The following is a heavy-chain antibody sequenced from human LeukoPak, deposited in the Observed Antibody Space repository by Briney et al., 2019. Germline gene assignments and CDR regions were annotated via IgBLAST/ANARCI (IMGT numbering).Heavy chain of an antibody. V-gene: IGHV3-74*01. CDR2: INSDGSST. Sequence: PGGSLRLSCAASGFTFSSYWMHWVRQAPGKGLVWVSRINSDGSSTSYADSVKGRFTISRDNAKNTLYLQMNSLRAEDTAVYYCAGLNDQVFKDYYDSSGYYFDYWGQGTLVTVSS. CDR1: GFTFSSYW. D-gene: IGHD3-22*01. J-gene: IGHJ4*02. CDR3: AGLNDQVFKDYYDSSGYYFDY.